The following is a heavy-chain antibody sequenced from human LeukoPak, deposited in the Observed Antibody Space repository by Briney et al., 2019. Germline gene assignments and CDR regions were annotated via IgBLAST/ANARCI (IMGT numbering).Heavy chain of an antibody. CDR1: GGSISSGSYY. J-gene: IGHJ5*02. CDR3: ARHSLGYSSSWYPPRDWFDP. Sequence: SETLSLTCTVSGGSISSGSYYWNWIRQPAGKGLEWIGRLYTSGSSNYNPSLKSRVTISVDRSKNQFSLKLSSVTAADTAVYYCARHSLGYSSSWYPPRDWFDPWGQGTLVTVSS. CDR2: LYTSGSS. V-gene: IGHV4-61*02. D-gene: IGHD6-13*01.